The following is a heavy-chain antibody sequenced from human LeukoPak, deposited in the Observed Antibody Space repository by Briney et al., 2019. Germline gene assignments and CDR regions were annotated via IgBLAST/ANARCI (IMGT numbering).Heavy chain of an antibody. CDR3: ARDSSIRYGYRGYYYYYYMDV. Sequence: GGSLRLSCAASGFTCSSYWMSWVRQAPGKGLEWVANIKQDGSEKYYVDSVKSRFTISRDNAKNSLYLQMNSLRAEDTAVYYCARDSSIRYGYRGYYYYYYMDVWGKGTTVTVSS. V-gene: IGHV3-7*01. J-gene: IGHJ6*03. CDR1: GFTCSSYW. D-gene: IGHD5-18*01. CDR2: IKQDGSEK.